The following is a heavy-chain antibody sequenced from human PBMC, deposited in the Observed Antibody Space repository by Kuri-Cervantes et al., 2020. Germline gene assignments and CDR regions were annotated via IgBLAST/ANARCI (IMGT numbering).Heavy chain of an antibody. CDR1: GFTFSSYG. V-gene: IGHV3-33*01. CDR3: ARGGAVSGAFSWFDA. Sequence: GGSLRLSCAASGFTFSSYGMHWVRQAPGKGLEWVAVIWYDGSNKYYADSVKGRFTISRDNSKNTLYLQMNSLRAEDTAVYFCARGGAVSGAFSWFDAWGQGIPVTVSS. D-gene: IGHD2-15*01. J-gene: IGHJ5*02. CDR2: IWYDGSNK.